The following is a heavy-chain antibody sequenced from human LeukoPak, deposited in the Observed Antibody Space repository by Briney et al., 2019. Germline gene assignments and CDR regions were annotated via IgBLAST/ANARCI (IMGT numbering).Heavy chain of an antibody. Sequence: GASVKVSCKASGYTFTSYGISWVRQAPGQGLEWMGWISAYNGNTNYAQKLQGRVTMTTDTSTSTAYMELRSLRSDDTAVYYCARDRIPLSEYGDYAGDAFDIWGQGTMVTVSS. CDR3: ARDRIPLSEYGDYAGDAFDI. V-gene: IGHV1-18*01. CDR2: ISAYNGNT. J-gene: IGHJ3*02. CDR1: GYTFTSYG. D-gene: IGHD4-17*01.